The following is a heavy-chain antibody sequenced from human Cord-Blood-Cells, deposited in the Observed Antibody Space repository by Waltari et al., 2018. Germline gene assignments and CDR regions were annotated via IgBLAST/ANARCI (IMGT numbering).Heavy chain of an antibody. CDR3: ARERQQLVAHDAFDI. J-gene: IGHJ3*02. Sequence: QVQLVQSGAEVKKPGSSVKVSCKASGGTCSSYAISWVRQAPGQGLEWMGGIIPIFSTANYAQKFQGRVTITADDSTSTAYMELGSLRSEDTAVYYCARERQQLVAHDAFDIWGQGTMVTVSS. V-gene: IGHV1-69*01. D-gene: IGHD6-13*01. CDR1: GGTCSSYA. CDR2: IIPIFSTA.